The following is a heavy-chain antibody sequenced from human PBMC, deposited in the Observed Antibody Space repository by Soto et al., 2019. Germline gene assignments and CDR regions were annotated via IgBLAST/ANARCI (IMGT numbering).Heavy chain of an antibody. CDR1: GGSISSGGYY. Sequence: QVQLQESGPGLVKPSQTLSLTCTVSGGSISSGGYYWSWIRQHPGKGLEWIGYTDYSGSTYYNPSLQPRATISVDPPKNPFSLKRRSVTAADTAVYYSARDNSHCSGGSCYAYGMALWGQGTAVTVSS. D-gene: IGHD2-15*01. CDR3: ARDNSHCSGGSCYAYGMAL. CDR2: TDYSGST. V-gene: IGHV4-31*03. J-gene: IGHJ6*02.